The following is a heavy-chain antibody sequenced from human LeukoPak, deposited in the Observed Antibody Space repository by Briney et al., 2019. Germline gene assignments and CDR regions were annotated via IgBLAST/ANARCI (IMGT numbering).Heavy chain of an antibody. D-gene: IGHD2-2*01. J-gene: IGHJ4*02. V-gene: IGHV3-23*01. Sequence: GESLRLSCAASGFTFSSYAMSWVRQAPGKGLEWVSAISGSGGSTYYADSVKGRFTTSRDNSKNTLYLQMNSLRAEDTAVYYCAKDAEVVPAELYDYWGQGTLVTVSS. CDR2: ISGSGGST. CDR1: GFTFSSYA. CDR3: AKDAEVVPAELYDY.